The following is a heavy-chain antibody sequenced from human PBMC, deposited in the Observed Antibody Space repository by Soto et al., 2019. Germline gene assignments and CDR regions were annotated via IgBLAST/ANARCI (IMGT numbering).Heavy chain of an antibody. V-gene: IGHV1-8*01. Sequence: QVLLVQSGADVKKPGASVKVSCKTSGYTFTEFDINWVRQAPGQGLEWMGWMNTNTGNTGYAQKFQGRVTMTRDTSISTAYMELRXXXXXXXXVYYCARVVRFFGGHAGYWGQGTLVTVSS. D-gene: IGHD2-21*01. CDR3: ARVVRFFGGHAGY. CDR1: GYTFTEFD. CDR2: MNTNTGNT. J-gene: IGHJ4*02.